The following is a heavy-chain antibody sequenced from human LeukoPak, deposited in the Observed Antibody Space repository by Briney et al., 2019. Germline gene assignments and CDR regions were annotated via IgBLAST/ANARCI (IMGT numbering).Heavy chain of an antibody. Sequence: SETLSLTCTVSGGSISNYYWSWIRQSPGKGLEWIGYICYSGTTNSNPSLKSRVTISVDTSKNQFSLQLRSVTAADTAVYYCAREDPQTTVPEGMDVWGQGTTVIVSS. CDR3: AREDPQTTVPEGMDV. CDR2: ICYSGTT. CDR1: GGSISNYY. D-gene: IGHD4-17*01. J-gene: IGHJ6*02. V-gene: IGHV4-59*01.